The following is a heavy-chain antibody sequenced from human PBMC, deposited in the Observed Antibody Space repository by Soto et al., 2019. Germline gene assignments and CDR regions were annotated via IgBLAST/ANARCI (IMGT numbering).Heavy chain of an antibody. CDR1: GFTFGDYA. V-gene: IGHV3-49*03. CDR3: TKYTYTSRYAYYGMEV. Sequence: GVQRLSCTTSGFTFGDYAMSWSRQAPGKGLEWVGVIRSKAYGGTTDYAASVKGRFTISRDDSKSIAYLQMNSLKSEDTGVYYCTKYTYTSRYAYYGMEVWGHGTTVNVSS. CDR2: IRSKAYGGTT. J-gene: IGHJ6*01. D-gene: IGHD6-13*01.